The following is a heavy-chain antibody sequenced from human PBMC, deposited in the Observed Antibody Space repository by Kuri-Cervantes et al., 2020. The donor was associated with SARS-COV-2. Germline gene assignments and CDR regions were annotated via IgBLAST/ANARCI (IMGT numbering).Heavy chain of an antibody. CDR3: AKRSGSYFDY. CDR1: GFTFSSYS. D-gene: IGHD1-26*01. CDR2: ISSGSTTK. V-gene: IGHV3-48*04. Sequence: GESLKISCAASGFTFSSYSMNWVRQAPGKGLEWVSFISSGSTTKYYADSVMGRFTISRDNAKNSLSLQMNSLRVEDMAVYYCAKRSGSYFDYWGQGTLVTVSS. J-gene: IGHJ4*02.